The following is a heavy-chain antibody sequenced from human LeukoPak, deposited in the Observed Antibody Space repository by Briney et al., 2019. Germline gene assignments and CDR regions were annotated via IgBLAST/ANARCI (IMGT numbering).Heavy chain of an antibody. D-gene: IGHD3-22*01. Sequence: GGSLRLSCAASGFTFSSYAMHWVRQAPGKGLEWVAVISYDGSNKYYADSVKGRFTISRDNSKNTLYLQMNSLRAEDTAVYYCAIPLGQSSGPDAFDIWGQGTMVTVSS. CDR3: AIPLGQSSGPDAFDI. CDR1: GFTFSSYA. J-gene: IGHJ3*02. CDR2: ISYDGSNK. V-gene: IGHV3-30-3*01.